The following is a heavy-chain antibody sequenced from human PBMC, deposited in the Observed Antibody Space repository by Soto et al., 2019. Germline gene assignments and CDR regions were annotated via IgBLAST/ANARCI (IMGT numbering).Heavy chain of an antibody. CDR3: ARESEDLTSNFDY. CDR1: VFTFNRYS. Sequence: WWSLRLSCSASVFTFNRYSMNWIRQAPGKGLEWVSSISSTTNYIYYADSMKGRFTVSRDNAKNSVYLEMNSLSAEDTALYYCARESEDLTSNFDYWGQGTQVTVSS. CDR2: ISSTTNYI. J-gene: IGHJ4*02. V-gene: IGHV3-21*01.